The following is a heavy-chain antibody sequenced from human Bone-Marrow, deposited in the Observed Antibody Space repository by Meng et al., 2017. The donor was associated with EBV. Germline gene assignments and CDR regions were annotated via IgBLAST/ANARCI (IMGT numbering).Heavy chain of an antibody. CDR2: INAGNGNT. J-gene: IGHJ5*02. CDR1: GYTFTSYA. V-gene: IGHV1-3*01. Sequence: QVQLVQSGAEVKKPXASVKVSCXASGYTFTSYAMHWVRQAPGQRLEWMGWINAGNGNTKYSQKFQGRVTITRDTSASTAYMELSSLRSEDTAVYYCARTRVVAATGDNWFDPWGQGTLVTVSS. D-gene: IGHD2-15*01. CDR3: ARTRVVAATGDNWFDP.